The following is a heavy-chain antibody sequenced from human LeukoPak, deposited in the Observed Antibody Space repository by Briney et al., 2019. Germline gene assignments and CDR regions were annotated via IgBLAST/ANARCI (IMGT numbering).Heavy chain of an antibody. Sequence: GGSLRLSCAASGFTFSDYYMSWIRQAPGKGLEWVSYISSSGSTIYYADSVKGRFTISRDNAKNSLYLQMNSLRAEDTAVYYCAKSPYCSSTSCYHFDYWGQGTLVTVSS. J-gene: IGHJ4*02. D-gene: IGHD2-2*01. V-gene: IGHV3-11*01. CDR1: GFTFSDYY. CDR3: AKSPYCSSTSCYHFDY. CDR2: ISSSGSTI.